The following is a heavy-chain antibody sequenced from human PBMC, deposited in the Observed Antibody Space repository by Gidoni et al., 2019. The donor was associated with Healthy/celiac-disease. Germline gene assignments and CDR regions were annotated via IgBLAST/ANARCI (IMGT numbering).Heavy chain of an antibody. CDR2: IYHSGST. V-gene: IGHV4-4*02. CDR3: ARGLDGSGSYVNWFDP. D-gene: IGHD3-10*01. Sequence: SNWWSWVRQPPGKGLEWIGEIYHSGSTNYNPSLKSRVTISVDKSKNQFSLTLSSVTAADTAVYYCARGLDGSGSYVNWFDPWGQGTLVTVSS. J-gene: IGHJ5*02. CDR1: SNW.